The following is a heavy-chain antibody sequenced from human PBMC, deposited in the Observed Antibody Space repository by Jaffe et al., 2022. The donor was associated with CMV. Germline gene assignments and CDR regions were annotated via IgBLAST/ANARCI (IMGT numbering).Heavy chain of an antibody. CDR3: TKDKTSGYMDV. CDR1: GFRFDDYA. Sequence: EEQLVESGGGVVRPGGSLRLSCAASGFRFDDYAMHWVRQAPGKGLEWVSLISWDGGSAQYADSVKGRFTISRDNSKNSLFLEMSSLRSEDTALYYCTKDKTSGYMDVWGKGTTVTVSS. V-gene: IGHV3-43*01. CDR2: ISWDGGSA. J-gene: IGHJ6*03. D-gene: IGHD3-10*01.